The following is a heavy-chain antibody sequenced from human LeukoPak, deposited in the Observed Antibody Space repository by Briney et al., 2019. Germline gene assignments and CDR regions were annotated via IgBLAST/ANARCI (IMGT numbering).Heavy chain of an antibody. CDR1: GFTIGGFA. Sequence: GGSLRLSCAASGFTIGGFAMTWVRQAPGKGLEWVSYISSSGSTIFYADSVKGRFTISRDNAENSLYLLMNSLRAEDTAVYYCAREASYYFDYWGQGTLVTVSS. CDR3: AREASYYFDY. J-gene: IGHJ4*02. CDR2: ISSSGSTI. D-gene: IGHD6-6*01. V-gene: IGHV3-48*03.